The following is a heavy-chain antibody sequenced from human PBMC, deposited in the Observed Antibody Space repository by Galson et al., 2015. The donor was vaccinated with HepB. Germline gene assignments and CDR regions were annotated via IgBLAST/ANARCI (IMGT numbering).Heavy chain of an antibody. CDR2: ISYDGSNK. CDR3: ARESPLYSYGYSDNFDY. D-gene: IGHD5-18*01. V-gene: IGHV3-30-3*01. Sequence: SLRLSCAASGFTFSSYAMHWVRQAPGKGLEWVAVISYDGSNKYYADSVKGRFTISRDNSKNTLYLQMNSLRAEDTAVYYCARESPLYSYGYSDNFDYWGQGTLVTVSS. J-gene: IGHJ4*02. CDR1: GFTFSSYA.